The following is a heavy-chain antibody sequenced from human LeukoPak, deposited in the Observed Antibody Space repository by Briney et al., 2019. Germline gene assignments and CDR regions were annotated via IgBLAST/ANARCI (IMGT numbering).Heavy chain of an antibody. D-gene: IGHD3-10*01. V-gene: IGHV3-48*03. J-gene: IGHJ4*02. CDR3: ARQDYGSGSFH. CDR2: ISSSGSTI. CDR1: GFTFSRYE. Sequence: GGSLRLSCAVSGFTFSRYEMNWVRQAPGKGLEWVSYISSSGSTIYYADSVKGRFTISRDNAKNSLYLQMNSLRGEDTAVYYCARQDYGSGSFHWGQGTLVTVSS.